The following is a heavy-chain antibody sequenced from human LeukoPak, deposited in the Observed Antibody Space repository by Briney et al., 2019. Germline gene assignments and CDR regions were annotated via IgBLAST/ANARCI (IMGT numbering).Heavy chain of an antibody. Sequence: GGSLRLSCAASGFTFSSSNMNWVRQAPGKGLEWVSYISSSSSTIYYADSVKGRFTISRDNAKNSLYLQMNSRRDEDTAVYYCARYSTGWCFDYWGQGTLVTVSS. V-gene: IGHV3-48*02. J-gene: IGHJ4*02. D-gene: IGHD6-19*01. CDR2: ISSSSSTI. CDR1: GFTFSSSN. CDR3: ARYSTGWCFDY.